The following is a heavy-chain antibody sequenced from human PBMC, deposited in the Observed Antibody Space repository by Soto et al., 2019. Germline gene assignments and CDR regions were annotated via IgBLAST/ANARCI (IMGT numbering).Heavy chain of an antibody. Sequence: SETLSLTCTVSGGSISSDYWSWIRQPPGKGLEWIGYIYYRGSTNYNPSLKSRVTISVDTSKNQFSLKLSSVTAADTAVYYCASLVAGYSYGHFDYWGQGTLVTVSS. CDR1: GGSISSDY. D-gene: IGHD5-18*01. J-gene: IGHJ4*02. CDR3: ASLVAGYSYGHFDY. V-gene: IGHV4-59*01. CDR2: IYYRGST.